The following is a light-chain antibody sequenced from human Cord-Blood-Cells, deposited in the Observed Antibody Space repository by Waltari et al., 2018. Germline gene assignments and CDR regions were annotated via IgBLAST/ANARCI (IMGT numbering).Light chain of an antibody. CDR1: QSVSSSY. J-gene: IGKJ4*01. CDR2: GAS. V-gene: IGKV3-20*01. CDR3: QQDGSSRLT. Sequence: EIVLTQSPGTLSLSPGERATLSYRASQSVSSSYLAWYQQQPGQSRRLLIYGASSRATGIADRFSGCGYGTDFTLTSSREGPEDFAVYYCQQDGSSRLTFGGGTKVGIK.